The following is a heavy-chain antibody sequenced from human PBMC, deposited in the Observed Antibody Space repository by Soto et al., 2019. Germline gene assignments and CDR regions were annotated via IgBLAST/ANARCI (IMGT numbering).Heavy chain of an antibody. CDR1: RFSFSNYA. D-gene: IGHD4-17*01. Sequence: EVQLLESGGRLVPPGGSLRLSCAGSRFSFSNYAMTWARQAPGEGLEWVSSITGSGSGTTYADSVKGRFTITRDNSKNILYLPMDSLRADDTAVHYCSTDPSGDYIGAFDNWGQGTMVTVSS. CDR2: ITGSGSGT. J-gene: IGHJ3*02. CDR3: STDPSGDYIGAFDN. V-gene: IGHV3-23*01.